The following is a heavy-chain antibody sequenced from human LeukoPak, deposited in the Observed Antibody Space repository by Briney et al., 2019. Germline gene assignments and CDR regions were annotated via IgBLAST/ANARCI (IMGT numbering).Heavy chain of an antibody. Sequence: SETLSLTCTVSGGSISSSSYYWGWIRQPPGKGLEWIGCIYYSGSTYYNPSLKSRVTISVDTSKNQFSLKLSSVTAADTAVYYCARLDIVVVVAAHPWFDPWGQGTLVTVSS. CDR3: ARLDIVVVVAAHPWFDP. V-gene: IGHV4-39*01. D-gene: IGHD2-15*01. J-gene: IGHJ5*02. CDR2: IYYSGST. CDR1: GGSISSSSYY.